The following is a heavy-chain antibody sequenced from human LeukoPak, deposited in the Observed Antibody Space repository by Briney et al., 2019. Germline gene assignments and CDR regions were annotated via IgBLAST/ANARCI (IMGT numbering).Heavy chain of an antibody. Sequence: ASVKVSCKASGGTFSSYAISWVRQAPGQGLEWMGGIIPIFGTANYAQKFQGRVTITADKSTSTAYMELSSLRSEDTAVYYCAREGYDILTGTNLFDYWGQGTLVTVSS. J-gene: IGHJ4*02. D-gene: IGHD3-9*01. CDR2: IIPIFGTA. CDR1: GGTFSSYA. CDR3: AREGYDILTGTNLFDY. V-gene: IGHV1-69*06.